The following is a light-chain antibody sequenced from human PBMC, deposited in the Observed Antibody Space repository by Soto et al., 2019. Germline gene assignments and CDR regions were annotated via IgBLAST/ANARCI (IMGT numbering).Light chain of an antibody. V-gene: IGLV1-40*01. CDR3: QSYDSSRSGYVV. CDR2: GNS. J-gene: IGLJ2*01. CDR1: SYNIGAGYD. Sequence: QAVVTQPPSVSGAPGQRVTISCTGSSYNIGAGYDVHWYQQLPGTAPKLLIYGNSNRPSGVPDRFSGSKSGTSASLAITGLQAEDGADYYCQSYDSSRSGYVVFGGGTKVTVL.